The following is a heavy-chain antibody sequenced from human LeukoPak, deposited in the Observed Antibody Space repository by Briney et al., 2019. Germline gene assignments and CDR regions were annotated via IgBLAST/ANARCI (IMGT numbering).Heavy chain of an antibody. CDR3: AREYYASGTSSAFDI. Sequence: GASVKVSCKASGYTFTSYYMHWVRQAPGQGLEWMGIINPSGGSTSYAQKFQGRVTMTRDTSTSTVYMELSSLRSEDTAVYYCAREYYASGTSSAFDIWGQGTMVTVSS. CDR2: INPSGGST. D-gene: IGHD3-10*01. CDR1: GYTFTSYY. V-gene: IGHV1-46*03. J-gene: IGHJ3*02.